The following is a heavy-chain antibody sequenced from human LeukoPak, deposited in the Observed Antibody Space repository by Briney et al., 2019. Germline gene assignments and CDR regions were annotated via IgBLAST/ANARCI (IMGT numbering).Heavy chain of an antibody. CDR1: GYTFTSYF. Sequence: ASVKVSCKASGYTFTSYFMHWVRQAPGQGLEWMGAINPGSGGTIYAQKLQDRVTMTRDTSTSTVYMELSSLRSEDTAIYFCVTDHTAMGTGLDYWGPRTLVTVSS. V-gene: IGHV1-46*04. CDR2: INPGSGGT. J-gene: IGHJ4*02. CDR3: VTDHTAMGTGLDY. D-gene: IGHD5-18*01.